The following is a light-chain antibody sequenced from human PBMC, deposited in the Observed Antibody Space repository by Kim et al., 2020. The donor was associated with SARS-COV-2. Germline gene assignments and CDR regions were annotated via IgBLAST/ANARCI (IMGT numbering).Light chain of an antibody. CDR2: WAS. CDR1: QSLLYSSNNKNY. J-gene: IGKJ2*01. CDR3: QQYYNSPYT. Sequence: DIVMTQSPDSLAVSLGERATINCKSSQSLLYSSNNKNYLAWYQQKPGQPPKLVIYWASTRQSGVPDRFSGSGSGTDFTLTISSLEAEDFTFYYSQQYYNSPYTF. V-gene: IGKV4-1*01.